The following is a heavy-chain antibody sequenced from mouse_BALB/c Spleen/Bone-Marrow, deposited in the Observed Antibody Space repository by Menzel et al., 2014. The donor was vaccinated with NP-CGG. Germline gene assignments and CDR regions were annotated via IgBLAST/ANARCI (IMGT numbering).Heavy chain of an antibody. CDR2: INPYNGDT. CDR3: GRQTTVVDWFAY. V-gene: IGHV1-37*01. CDR1: GYSFTGYF. Sequence: EVKLQESGPELVKPGASVKISCKASGYSFTGYFMHWVKQSHGKSLEWIGRINPYNGDTFYNQKFKGKATLTVDKSSSTAHMELLSLTSYDSAVYYGGRQTTVVDWFAYWGQGTLVTVSA. J-gene: IGHJ3*01. D-gene: IGHD1-1*01.